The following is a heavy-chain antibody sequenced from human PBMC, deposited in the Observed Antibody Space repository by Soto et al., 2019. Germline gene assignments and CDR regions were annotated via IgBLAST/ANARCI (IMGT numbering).Heavy chain of an antibody. CDR2: IGYEGRAK. CDR3: ARGEYYDSSGYHYRVLDY. D-gene: IGHD3-22*01. J-gene: IGHJ4*02. Sequence: QVQMAASGGGVVQPGRSLRLSCTVSGFPFSTYAMHLVRQAPGKGLEWVAVIGYEGRAKVSSGSVEGRLTISRDNSKNTLFLDMNNLRPDDTAVFYCARGEYYDSSGYHYRVLDYWGQGTLVTVSS. CDR1: GFPFSTYA. V-gene: IGHV3-30-3*02.